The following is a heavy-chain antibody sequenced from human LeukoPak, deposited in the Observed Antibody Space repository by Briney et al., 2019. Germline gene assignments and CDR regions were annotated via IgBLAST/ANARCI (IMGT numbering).Heavy chain of an antibody. V-gene: IGHV1-69*05. Sequence: GASVKVSCKASGGTFSSYAISWVRQAPGQGLEWMGGIIPIFGTANYAQKFQGRVTMTRDTSISTAYMELSRLRSDDTAVYYCARDRGYCSSTSCYVWFDPWGQGTLVTVSS. J-gene: IGHJ5*02. CDR2: IIPIFGTA. D-gene: IGHD2-2*03. CDR3: ARDRGYCSSTSCYVWFDP. CDR1: GGTFSSYA.